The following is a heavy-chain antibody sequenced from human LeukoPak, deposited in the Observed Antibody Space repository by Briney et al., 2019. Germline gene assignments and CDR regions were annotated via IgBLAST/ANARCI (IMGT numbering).Heavy chain of an antibody. CDR2: ISAYNGNT. CDR1: GYTFTSYG. CDR3: ARDRGGSFDDAFDI. Sequence: ASVKVSCKASGYTFTSYGISWVRQAPGQGLEWMGWISAYNGNTNYAQKLQGRVTMTTDTSTSTAYMELSSLRSEDTAVYYCARDRGGSFDDAFDIWGQGTMVTVSS. D-gene: IGHD2-15*01. J-gene: IGHJ3*02. V-gene: IGHV1-18*01.